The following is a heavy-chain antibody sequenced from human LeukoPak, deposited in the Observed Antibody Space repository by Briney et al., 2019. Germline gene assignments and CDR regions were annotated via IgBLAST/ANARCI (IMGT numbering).Heavy chain of an antibody. CDR2: IISIGSTI. CDR3: ARVRGGDTGTDAFDI. Sequence: GGSLRLSCAASGFTFSDYYMSWIRQAPEKGLEWVSYIISIGSTIYYADSVKGRFTISRDDAKNSLYLQMNSLRAEDTAVYYCARVRGGDTGTDAFDIWGQGTMVTVSS. D-gene: IGHD5-18*01. J-gene: IGHJ3*02. CDR1: GFTFSDYY. V-gene: IGHV3-11*01.